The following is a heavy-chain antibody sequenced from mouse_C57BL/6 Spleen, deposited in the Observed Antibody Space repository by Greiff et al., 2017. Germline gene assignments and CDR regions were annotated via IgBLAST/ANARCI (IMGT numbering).Heavy chain of an antibody. CDR1: GFTFTDYY. CDR3: ERSRECGSRYAEDQLDY. Sequence: EVMLVESGGGLVQPGGSLSLSCAASGFTFTDYYMSWVRQPPGKALEWLGFIRNKANGYTTACSASVKGRFTISRDNSHSILYLQLNAPSDEESTSYNSERSRECGSRYAEDQLDYWGQGTTLTVSS. V-gene: IGHV7-3*01. D-gene: IGHD1-1*01. CDR2: IRNKANGYTT. J-gene: IGHJ2*01.